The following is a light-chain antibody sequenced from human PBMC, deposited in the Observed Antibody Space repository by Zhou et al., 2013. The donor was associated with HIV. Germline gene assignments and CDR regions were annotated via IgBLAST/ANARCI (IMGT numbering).Light chain of an antibody. Sequence: DIQLTQSPSFLSASVGDRVTITCRASEGINSYLAWYQQKPGKAPKLLIYAASTLQRGVPSRFSGSGSGTEFSLTISSLQPEDFATYYCQQLHSYLNSFGPGDRSWRSN. CDR3: QQLHSYLNS. J-gene: IGKJ2*03. CDR2: AAS. CDR1: EGINSY. V-gene: IGKV1-9*01.